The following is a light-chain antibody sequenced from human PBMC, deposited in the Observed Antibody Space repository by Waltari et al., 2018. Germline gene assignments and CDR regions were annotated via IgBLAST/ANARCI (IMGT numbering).Light chain of an antibody. J-gene: IGLJ1*01. CDR3: CSYAGSTTYV. CDR1: SSDVGSYKF. CDR2: EVS. Sequence: QSALTQPASVSGSPGQSIPISCPETSSDVGSYKFVSWYQQYPGKAPKLMIYEVSQRPSGVSNRFSGSKSGNTASLTISGLQAEDEADYYCCSYAGSTTYVFGTGTKVTVL. V-gene: IGLV2-23*02.